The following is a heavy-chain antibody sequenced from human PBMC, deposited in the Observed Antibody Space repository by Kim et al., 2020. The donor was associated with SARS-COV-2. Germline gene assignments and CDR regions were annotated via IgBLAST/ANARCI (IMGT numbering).Heavy chain of an antibody. CDR1: GYTFTNYA. CDR2: INTNTGNP. CDR3: ALYYSESSGNAPPFGV. J-gene: IGHJ3*01. V-gene: IGHV7-4-1*02. D-gene: IGHD3-22*01. Sequence: ASVKVSCKASGYTFTNYAINWVRQAPGQGLEWMGWINTNTGNPTYAQAFTGRFVFSLDTSISTAYLQISSLKAEDTAVYYCALYYSESSGNAPPFGVWGQGKMVFVSS.